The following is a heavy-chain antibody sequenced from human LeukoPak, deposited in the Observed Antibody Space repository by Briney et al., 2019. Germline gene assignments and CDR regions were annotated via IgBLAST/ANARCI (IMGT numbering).Heavy chain of an antibody. CDR3: AKMRYYYGSGSYSPWFDP. D-gene: IGHD3-10*01. CDR1: GFTFSSYV. CDR2: ISGSGGST. J-gene: IGHJ5*02. Sequence: GGSLRLSCAASGFTFSSYVMGWVRQAAGKGLEWVSAISGSGGSTSYADYVKGRFTISRDNSKNTLYLQMNSLRAEDTAVYYCAKMRYYYGSGSYSPWFDPWAREPWSPSPQ. V-gene: IGHV3-23*01.